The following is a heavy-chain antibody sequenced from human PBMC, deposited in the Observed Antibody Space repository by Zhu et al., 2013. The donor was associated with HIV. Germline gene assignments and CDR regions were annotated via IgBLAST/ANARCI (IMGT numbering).Heavy chain of an antibody. CDR1: GGTFSSYA. CDR3: ARVGSFSGYDRNPFDY. Sequence: QVQLVQSGAEVKKPGSSVKVSCKASGGTFSSYAISWVRQAPGQGLEWMGGIIPIFGTANYAQKFQGRVTITADKSTSTAYMELSSLRSEDTAVYYCARVGSFSGYDRNPFDYWAREPWSPSPQ. J-gene: IGHJ4*02. V-gene: IGHV1-69*06. D-gene: IGHD5-12*01. CDR2: IIPIFGTA.